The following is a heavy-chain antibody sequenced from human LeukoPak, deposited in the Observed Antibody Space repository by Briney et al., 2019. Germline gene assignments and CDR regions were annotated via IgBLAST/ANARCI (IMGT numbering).Heavy chain of an antibody. Sequence: GGSLRLSCAASGFTFSSYSMNWVRQAPGKGLEWVSSISSSSSYIYYADSVKGRFTISRDNAKNSLYLQMNSLRAEDTAVYYCARSMTTVTSFDYWGQGTLVTVSS. CDR2: ISSSSSYI. CDR3: ARSMTTVTSFDY. CDR1: GFTFSSYS. V-gene: IGHV3-21*01. J-gene: IGHJ4*02. D-gene: IGHD4-17*01.